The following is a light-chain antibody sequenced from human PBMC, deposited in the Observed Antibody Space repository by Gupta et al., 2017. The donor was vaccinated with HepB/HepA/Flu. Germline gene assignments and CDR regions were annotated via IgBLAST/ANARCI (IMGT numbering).Light chain of an antibody. Sequence: EIVLTQSPGTLSLSPGERATLSCRTSQNVGNYLAWYQQKPGQAPRLLMHDTSDRATGIPARFSGSGSGTDFTLTISSLEPEDFAVYYCQQQDKCPLTFGRGTMVDIK. J-gene: IGKJ4*01. CDR3: QQQDKCPLT. CDR2: DTS. V-gene: IGKV3-11*01. CDR1: QNVGNY.